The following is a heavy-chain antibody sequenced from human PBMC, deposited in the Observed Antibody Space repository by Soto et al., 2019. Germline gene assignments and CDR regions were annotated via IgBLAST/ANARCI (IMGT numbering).Heavy chain of an antibody. D-gene: IGHD3-3*01. CDR1: GFTFSSYW. V-gene: IGHV3-74*01. CDR3: AREEQIAIFGVVTRYNWFDP. CDR2: INSDGSST. Sequence: GGSLRLSCAASGFTFSSYWMHWVRQAPGKGLVWVSRINSDGSSTSYADSVKGRFTISRDNAKNTLYLQMNSLRAEDTAVYYCAREEQIAIFGVVTRYNWFDPWGQGTLVTVSS. J-gene: IGHJ5*02.